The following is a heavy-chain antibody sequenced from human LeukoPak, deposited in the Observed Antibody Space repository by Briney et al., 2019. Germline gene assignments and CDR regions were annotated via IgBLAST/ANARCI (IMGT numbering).Heavy chain of an antibody. Sequence: SETLSLTCTVSGGSISSSSYYWGWIRQPPGKGLEWIGSIYYSGSTYYNPSLKSRVTICVDTSKNQFSLKLSPVTAADTALYYCARHGYYYYYGMDVWGQGTTVTVSS. CDR2: IYYSGST. V-gene: IGHV4-39*01. CDR1: GGSISSSSYY. CDR3: ARHGYYYYYGMDV. J-gene: IGHJ6*02.